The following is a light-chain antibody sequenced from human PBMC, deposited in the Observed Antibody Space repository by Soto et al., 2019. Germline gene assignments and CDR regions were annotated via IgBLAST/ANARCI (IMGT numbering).Light chain of an antibody. CDR2: TAS. J-gene: IGKJ1*01. CDR1: QSISRF. CDR3: QQYNSYSPWT. V-gene: IGKV1-5*03. Sequence: DIQMTQSPSTLSASVGDRVTITCRASQSISRFLAGYQQQPGKAPKLLLFTASCCEGGVPSRFSGSGSWTKFALTISSLQPDDFSAEYCQQYNSYSPWTFGQGTKVEVK.